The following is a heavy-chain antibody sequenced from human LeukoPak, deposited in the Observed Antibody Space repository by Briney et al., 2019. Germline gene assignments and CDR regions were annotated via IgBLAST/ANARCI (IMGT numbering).Heavy chain of an antibody. V-gene: IGHV1-2*02. CDR1: GYTFTNYD. J-gene: IGHJ4*02. D-gene: IGHD3-3*01. CDR3: ARDRSGTTLPGGY. CDR2: MNPISGGT. Sequence: ASVKVSCKASGYTFTNYDINWVRQATGQGLEWLGWMNPISGGTNYAQKFQGRVTMTRDTSISTAYMELSRLRSDDTAVYYCARDRSGTTLPGGYWGQGTLVTVSS.